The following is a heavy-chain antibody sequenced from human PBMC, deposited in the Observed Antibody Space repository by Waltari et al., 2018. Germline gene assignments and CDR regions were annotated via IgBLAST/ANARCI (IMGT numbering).Heavy chain of an antibody. CDR2: IMPDISET. J-gene: IGHJ6*03. CDR3: AGGDGGYYYYKMDV. CDR1: GDTFTSDG. Sequence: QVQLVQSGAEAKKPGSSVRVSCRASGDTFTSDGVNWVRQAPGKGLEWMGRIMPDISETKYEVKFQGRITITADKSTGTVYMELSSLRSDDTAVYYCAGGDGGYYYYKMDVWGQGTTVTVSS. D-gene: IGHD3-10*01. V-gene: IGHV1-69*02.